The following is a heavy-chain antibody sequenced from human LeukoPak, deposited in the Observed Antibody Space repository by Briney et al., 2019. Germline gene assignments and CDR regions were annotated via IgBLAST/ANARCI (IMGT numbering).Heavy chain of an antibody. CDR3: ARDRNYDYIWGSYRPDYFDY. CDR2: ISSSSYI. J-gene: IGHJ4*02. CDR1: GFTFSSYT. Sequence: GGSLRLSCAASGFTFSSYTMNWVRQAPGKGLEWVSSISSSSYIYYADSVKGRFTISRGNAKNSLYLQMNSLRAEDTAVYYCARDRNYDYIWGSYRPDYFDYWGQGTLVTVSS. D-gene: IGHD3-16*02. V-gene: IGHV3-21*01.